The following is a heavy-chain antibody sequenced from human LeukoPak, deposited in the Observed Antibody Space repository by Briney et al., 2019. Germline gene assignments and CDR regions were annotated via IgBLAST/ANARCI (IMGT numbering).Heavy chain of an antibody. CDR3: VGNYYDSSGLDY. CDR2: ISSSGAYI. J-gene: IGHJ4*02. D-gene: IGHD3-22*01. Sequence: GGSLRLSCAVSGLTFSSSWMDWVRQAPGKGLECVSSISSSGAYIYYADSVKGRFTISRDNAKKSLYLQMNSLRAEDTAIYYCVGNYYDSSGLDYWGQGTLVTVSS. V-gene: IGHV3-21*01. CDR1: GLTFSSSW.